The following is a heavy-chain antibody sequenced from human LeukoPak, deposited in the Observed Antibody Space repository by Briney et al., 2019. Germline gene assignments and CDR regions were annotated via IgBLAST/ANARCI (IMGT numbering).Heavy chain of an antibody. CDR2: INWNGGST. V-gene: IGHV3-20*04. CDR1: GFTFDDYG. CDR3: ARDESGYENGLGY. D-gene: IGHD5-12*01. J-gene: IGHJ4*02. Sequence: GSLRLSCAASGFTFDDYGMSWVRHAPGKGLEWVSGINWNGGSTGYADSVKGRFTISRDNAKNSLYMQMNSLRAEDTALYYCARDESGYENGLGYWGQGTLVTVSS.